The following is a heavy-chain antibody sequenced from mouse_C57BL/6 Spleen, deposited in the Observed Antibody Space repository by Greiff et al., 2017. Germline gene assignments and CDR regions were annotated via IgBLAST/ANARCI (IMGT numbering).Heavy chain of an antibody. D-gene: IGHD1-1*01. CDR1: GYTFTSYW. Sequence: VQLQQPGAELVKPGASVKLSCKASGYTFTSYWMQWVKQRPGQGLEWIGEIDPSDSYTNYNQKFKGKATLTVDTSSSTAYMQLSSLTSEDSAVYYCARSYGSSWYFDVWGTGTTGTVSS. J-gene: IGHJ1*03. CDR2: IDPSDSYT. V-gene: IGHV1-50*01. CDR3: ARSYGSSWYFDV.